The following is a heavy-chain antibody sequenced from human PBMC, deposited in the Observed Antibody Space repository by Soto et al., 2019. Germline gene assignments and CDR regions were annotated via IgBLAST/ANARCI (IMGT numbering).Heavy chain of an antibody. CDR2: ISYDASDK. Sequence: QVQLVESGGGVVQPGRSLRLSCAASAFTFSSYRIHWVRQAPGKGLDRVAVISYDASDKYYADSVKGRFTISRDNSKNTLYLQMNSLRAEDTAVYYCVKERYGQLWLEDYGMDVWGQGTTVTVSS. J-gene: IGHJ6*02. CDR3: VKERYGQLWLEDYGMDV. CDR1: AFTFSSYR. D-gene: IGHD5-18*01. V-gene: IGHV3-30*18.